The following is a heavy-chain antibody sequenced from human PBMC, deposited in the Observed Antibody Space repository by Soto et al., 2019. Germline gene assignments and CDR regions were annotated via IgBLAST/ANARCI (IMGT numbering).Heavy chain of an antibody. CDR2: IYYSGST. Sequence: QLQLQESGPGLVKPSETLSLTCTVSGGSISSSSYYWGWIRQPPGKGLEWIGSIYYSGSTYYNPSLKSRLTISVDTTKNQFSLKLSSVTAADTAVYYCASQAPDAYCGGDCYLYWGQGTLVTVSS. D-gene: IGHD2-21*01. CDR1: GGSISSSSYY. V-gene: IGHV4-39*01. CDR3: ASQAPDAYCGGDCYLY. J-gene: IGHJ4*02.